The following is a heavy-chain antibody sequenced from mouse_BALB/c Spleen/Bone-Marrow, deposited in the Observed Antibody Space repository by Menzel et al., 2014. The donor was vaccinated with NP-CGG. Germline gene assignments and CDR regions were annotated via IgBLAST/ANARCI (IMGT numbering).Heavy chain of an antibody. Sequence: EVKLMESGGDLVKPGGSLKLSCAASGFTFSSYGMSWVRQTPDKRLEWVATINSGGVNTYFIDSVKGRFTISRDNAKNALCLHMSSLKSEDTAMYHCARRGNWDGRAAMDYWGQGTSVTVSS. CDR1: GFTFSSYG. CDR2: INSGGVNT. D-gene: IGHD4-1*01. J-gene: IGHJ4*01. V-gene: IGHV5-6*02. CDR3: ARRGNWDGRAAMDY.